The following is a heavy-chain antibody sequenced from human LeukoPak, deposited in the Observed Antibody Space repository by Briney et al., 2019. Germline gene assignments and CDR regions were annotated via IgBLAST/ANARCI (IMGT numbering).Heavy chain of an antibody. CDR2: IIPIFGTA. CDR3: ARGPPDLSGYSDY. J-gene: IGHJ4*02. D-gene: IGHD3-22*01. V-gene: IGHV1-69*05. CDR1: GGTFSSYA. Sequence: SVKVSCKASGGTFSSYAISWVRQAPGQGLEWMGRIIPIFGTANYAQKFQGRVTITTDESTSTAYMERSSLRSEDTAVYYCARGPPDLSGYSDYWGQGTLVTVSS.